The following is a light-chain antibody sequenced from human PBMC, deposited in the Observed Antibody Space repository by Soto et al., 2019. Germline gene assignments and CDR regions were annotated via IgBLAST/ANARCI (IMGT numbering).Light chain of an antibody. CDR1: QSVSSNY. J-gene: IGKJ2*01. Sequence: EIVLTQSPGTLSLSPGERATLSCRDSQSVSSNYLAWYQQKPGQAPRLLIYGESSRATGIPDRFRFSGSGTDFTLTISRLEPEDFAVYYCHQSGSLYTFGQGTKVEL. CDR3: HQSGSLYT. CDR2: GES. V-gene: IGKV3-20*01.